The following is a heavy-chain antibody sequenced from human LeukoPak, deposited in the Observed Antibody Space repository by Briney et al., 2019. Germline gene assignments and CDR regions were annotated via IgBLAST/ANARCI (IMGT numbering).Heavy chain of an antibody. CDR3: AKDWDTSGKPDY. D-gene: IGHD3-10*01. CDR2: ISTSSVYI. V-gene: IGHV3-21*01. CDR1: GFTFSGYS. Sequence: PGGSLRLSCAASGFTFSGYSMNWVRQAPGKGLEWVSSISTSSVYIYYADSVKGRFTISRDNARNSLYLQMNSLGAEDTAVYYCAKDWDTSGKPDYWGQGTLVTVSS. J-gene: IGHJ4*02.